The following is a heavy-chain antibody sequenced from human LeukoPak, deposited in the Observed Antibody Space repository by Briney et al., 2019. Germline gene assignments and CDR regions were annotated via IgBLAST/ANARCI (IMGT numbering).Heavy chain of an antibody. V-gene: IGHV4-38-2*01. J-gene: IGHJ4*02. CDR3: ARPYFHYSSGPRFDY. Sequence: GSLRLSCAASGFPFNSFWMHWVRQAPGKGLEWIGSIYHSGSTYYNPSLKSRVTISVDTSKNQFSLKLSSVTAADTAVYYCARPYFHYSSGPRFDYWGQGTLVTVSS. CDR1: GFPFNSFW. D-gene: IGHD6-19*01. CDR2: IYHSGST.